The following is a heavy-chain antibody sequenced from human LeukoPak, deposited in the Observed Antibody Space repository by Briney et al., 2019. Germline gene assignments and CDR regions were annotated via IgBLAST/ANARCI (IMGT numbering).Heavy chain of an antibody. V-gene: IGHV4-39*07. CDR1: GGSISSSSYY. Sequence: SETLSLTCTVSGGSISSSSYYWGWIRQPPGTGLAWFGGIYYSGSTYYNPSLKSRVTISVDTSKNQFSLKLSSVTAADTAVYYCARIYGSGSYSNYGMDVWGQGTTVTVSS. CDR3: ARIYGSGSYSNYGMDV. CDR2: IYYSGST. J-gene: IGHJ6*02. D-gene: IGHD3-10*01.